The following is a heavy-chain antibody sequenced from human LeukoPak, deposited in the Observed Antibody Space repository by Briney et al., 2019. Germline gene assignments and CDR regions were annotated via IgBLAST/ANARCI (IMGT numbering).Heavy chain of an antibody. V-gene: IGHV3-13*01. Sequence: GGSLRLSCAASGFTFSSYDMHWVRQTTGKGLEWVSSIGIAGDTYYPGSVKGRFTISRENAKNSLYLQMNSLRAGDTAVYYCARAPPYSSASWGYYGMDVWGQGTTVTVSS. CDR1: GFTFSSYD. J-gene: IGHJ6*02. CDR3: ARAPPYSSASWGYYGMDV. CDR2: IGIAGDT. D-gene: IGHD6-6*01.